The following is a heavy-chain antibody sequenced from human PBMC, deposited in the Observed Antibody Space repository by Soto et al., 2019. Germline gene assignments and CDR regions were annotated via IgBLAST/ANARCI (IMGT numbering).Heavy chain of an antibody. CDR2: MNPNSGNT. Sequence: ASVKVSCKASGYTFTSYDINWVRQATGQGLEWMGWMNPNSGNTGYAQKFQGRVTMTRNTSTSTAYMELRSLRSDDTAVYYCARVEDIVVVPAAMAYAFDIWGQGTMVTVSS. CDR1: GYTFTSYD. CDR3: ARVEDIVVVPAAMAYAFDI. D-gene: IGHD2-2*01. V-gene: IGHV1-8*01. J-gene: IGHJ3*02.